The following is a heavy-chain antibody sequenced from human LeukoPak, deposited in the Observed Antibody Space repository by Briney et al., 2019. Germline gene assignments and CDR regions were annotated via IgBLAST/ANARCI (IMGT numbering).Heavy chain of an antibody. D-gene: IGHD3-22*01. CDR1: GYTFTSYG. V-gene: IGHV1-18*01. CDR3: ARDRYYDSSGYYTNDAFGV. J-gene: IGHJ3*01. Sequence: ASVKVSCKASGYTFTSYGISWVRQAPGQGLEWMGWISAYNGNTNYAQKLQGRVTMTTDTSTSTAYMELRSLRSDDTAVYYCARDRYYDSSGYYTNDAFGVWGQGTMVTVSS. CDR2: ISAYNGNT.